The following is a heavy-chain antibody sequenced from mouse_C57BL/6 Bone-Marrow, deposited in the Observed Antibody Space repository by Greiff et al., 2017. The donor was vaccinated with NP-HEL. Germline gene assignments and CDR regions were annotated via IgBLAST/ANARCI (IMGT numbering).Heavy chain of an antibody. CDR1: GYTFTSYW. CDR2: IYPGSGST. V-gene: IGHV1-55*01. J-gene: IGHJ2*01. D-gene: IGHD1-1*01. CDR3: ARRGPPITTVVGNFDY. Sequence: QVQLQQPGAELVKPGASVKMSCKASGYTFTSYWITWVKQRPGQGLEWIGDIYPGSGSTNYNEKFKSKATLTVDTSSSTAYMQLSSLTSEDSAVYYCARRGPPITTVVGNFDYWGKGTTLTVSS.